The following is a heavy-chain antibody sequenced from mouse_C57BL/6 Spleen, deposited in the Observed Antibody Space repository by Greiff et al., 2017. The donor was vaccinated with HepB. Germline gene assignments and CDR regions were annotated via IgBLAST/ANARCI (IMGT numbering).Heavy chain of an antibody. CDR2: IDPSDSYT. CDR3: ARGGTGKDFDY. CDR1: GYTFTSYW. V-gene: IGHV1-69*01. D-gene: IGHD4-1*01. J-gene: IGHJ2*01. Sequence: QVQLQQSGAELVMPGASVKLSCKASGYTFTSYWMHWVKQRPGQGLEWIGEIDPSDSYTNYNQKFKGKSTLTVDKSSSTAYMQLSSLTSEDSAVYYCARGGTGKDFDYWGQGTTLTVSS.